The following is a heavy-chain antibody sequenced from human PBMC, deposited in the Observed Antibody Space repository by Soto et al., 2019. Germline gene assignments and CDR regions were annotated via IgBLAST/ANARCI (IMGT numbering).Heavy chain of an antibody. CDR2: ISGYNGNT. D-gene: IGHD2-15*01. CDR3: ARERDLGSGAWYYYMDV. Sequence: QVPLVQSGAEVKKPGASVQVSCKTSGYTFSSYGVSWVRQAPGQGLEWMGCISGYNGNTYYAQNLQDRVILTTDTSTSTAYMELRSLRSDDTAVYYCARERDLGSGAWYYYMDVWGEGTTVTVSS. CDR1: GYTFSSYG. V-gene: IGHV1-18*01. J-gene: IGHJ6*03.